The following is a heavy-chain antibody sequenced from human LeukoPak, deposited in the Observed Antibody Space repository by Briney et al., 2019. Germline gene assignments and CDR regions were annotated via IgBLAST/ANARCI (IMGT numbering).Heavy chain of an antibody. CDR3: TRMTTVTTDWFDP. V-gene: IGHV3-49*04. J-gene: IGHJ5*02. Sequence: GGSLRLSCTASGFTFGDYAMSWVRQAPGKGLEWVGFIRSKAYGGTTEYAASVKGRFTISRDDSKSIAYLQMNSLKTEDTAVYYCTRMTTVTTDWFDPWGQGTLVTVSS. CDR2: IRSKAYGGTT. CDR1: GFTFGDYA. D-gene: IGHD4-11*01.